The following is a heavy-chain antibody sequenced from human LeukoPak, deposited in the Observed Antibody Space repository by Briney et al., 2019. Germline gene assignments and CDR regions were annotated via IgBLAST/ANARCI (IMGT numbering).Heavy chain of an antibody. D-gene: IGHD1-14*01. CDR1: GFTFSDYY. CDR2: ISSSGSTI. J-gene: IGHJ6*02. V-gene: IGHV3-11*01. Sequence: GGSLRLSCAAYGFTFSDYYMSWLRQAPGKGLKWVSYISSSGSTIYYADSVKGRFTISRDNAKNSLYLQMNSLISEDTAVYYCARERKRYGMDVWGQGTTVTVSS. CDR3: ARERKRYGMDV.